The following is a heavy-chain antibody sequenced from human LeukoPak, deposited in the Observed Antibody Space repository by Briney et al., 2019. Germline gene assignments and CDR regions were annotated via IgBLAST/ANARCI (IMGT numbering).Heavy chain of an antibody. CDR2: IYHSGST. J-gene: IGHJ4*02. D-gene: IGHD3-22*01. Sequence: PSETLSLTCTVSGGSISSGGYYWSWIRQPPGKGLEWIGYIYHSGSTYYNPSLKSRVTISVDRSKNQFSLKLSSVTAEDTAVYYCARDRSMTYYYDSSGYKYWGQGTLVTVSS. CDR1: GGSISSGGYY. V-gene: IGHV4-30-2*01. CDR3: ARDRSMTYYYDSSGYKY.